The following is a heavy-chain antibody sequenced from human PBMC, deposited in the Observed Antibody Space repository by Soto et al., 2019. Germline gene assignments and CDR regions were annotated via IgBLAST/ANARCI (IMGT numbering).Heavy chain of an antibody. V-gene: IGHV4-59*01. J-gene: IGHJ4*02. CDR3: TRGGSGYSSTWAAY. Sequence: PSETLSLTCSVSGDSIRSYYWSWFRQPPGKGLEWIGYISHSGSTKYNPSLKSRVTTSMDTSRNQFSLRMTSVTSADTAFYYCTRGGSGYSSTWAAYWGQGTLVTVSS. CDR1: GDSIRSYY. CDR2: ISHSGST. D-gene: IGHD6-13*01.